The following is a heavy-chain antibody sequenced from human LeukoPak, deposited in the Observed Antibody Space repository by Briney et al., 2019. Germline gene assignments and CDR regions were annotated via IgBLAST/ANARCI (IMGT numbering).Heavy chain of an antibody. J-gene: IGHJ6*03. V-gene: IGHV1-69*01. CDR2: IIPIFGTA. Sequence: SVKVSCKASGGTFSSYAISWVRQAPGQGLEWMGGIIPIFGTANYAQKFQGRVTITADESTSTAYMELSSLRSEDTAVYYCASDFRGSGSYYPHYYYYMDVWGKGTTVTISS. CDR1: GGTFSSYA. CDR3: ASDFRGSGSYYPHYYYYMDV. D-gene: IGHD3-10*01.